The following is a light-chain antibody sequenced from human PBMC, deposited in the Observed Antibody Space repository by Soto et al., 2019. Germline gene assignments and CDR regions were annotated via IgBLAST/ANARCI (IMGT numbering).Light chain of an antibody. Sequence: EIVLTQYTGTLSLSPGERAALSCKASQTVTSNYLAWYQQRPGQAPRLLIYAANRRATGSPDRLTGSGSGTDFNLTINSLESEDSGVYYCQQYAGAPWTFGQGTKVDIK. CDR2: AAN. CDR1: QTVTSNY. V-gene: IGKV3-20*01. CDR3: QQYAGAPWT. J-gene: IGKJ1*01.